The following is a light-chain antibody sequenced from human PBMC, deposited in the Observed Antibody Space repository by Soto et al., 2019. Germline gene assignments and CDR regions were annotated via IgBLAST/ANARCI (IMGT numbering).Light chain of an antibody. CDR2: WAS. V-gene: IGKV4-1*01. CDR1: QSVLYSSNNKNY. J-gene: IGKJ3*01. CDR3: HQYYSTPPT. Sequence: DIVMTQSPDSLAVSLGERATINCKSSQSVLYSSNNKNYLAWYQQKPGQPPKLLIYWASTRESGVPDRFSGSGSGTDFTLTISSLQAEDVAVYYCHQYYSTPPTFGPGTKVDLQ.